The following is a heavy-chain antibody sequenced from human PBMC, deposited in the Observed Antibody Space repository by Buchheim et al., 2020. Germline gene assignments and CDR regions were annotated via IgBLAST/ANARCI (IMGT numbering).Heavy chain of an antibody. J-gene: IGHJ4*02. Sequence: QVQLVQSGSELKKPGASVKVSCKASGYSFTHYAMNWVRQAPGQGLEWLGWIHTNTGNPTYAQGFTGRFVFPLDTSVSTAYLQISSLRAEDTAVYYCARDGWAYGSYSVTYYFDYWGQGT. D-gene: IGHD3-10*01. CDR3: ARDGWAYGSYSVTYYFDY. CDR2: IHTNTGNP. V-gene: IGHV7-4-1*02. CDR1: GYSFTHYA.